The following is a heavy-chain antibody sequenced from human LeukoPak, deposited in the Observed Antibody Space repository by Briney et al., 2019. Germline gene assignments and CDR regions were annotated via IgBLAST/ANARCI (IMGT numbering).Heavy chain of an antibody. Sequence: ASVKLSCKASGYTFTGYYMHWVRQAPGQGLEWMGWINPNSGGTNYAQKFQGSVTMTRDTSISTAYMELSRLRSDDTAVYYCARDFPLYDTMVRGVIIDYRGQGTPVTLSS. CDR3: ARDFPLYDTMVRGVIIDY. J-gene: IGHJ4*02. V-gene: IGHV1-2*02. CDR2: INPNSGGT. CDR1: GYTFTGYY. D-gene: IGHD3-10*01.